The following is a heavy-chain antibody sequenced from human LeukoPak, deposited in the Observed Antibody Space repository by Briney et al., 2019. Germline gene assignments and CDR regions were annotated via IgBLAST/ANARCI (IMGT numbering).Heavy chain of an antibody. D-gene: IGHD3-22*01. Sequence: SETLSLTCTVSGGSISSGSYFWSWIRQPAGQGLEYIGRMYTSGSTNYNPSLKTRVTISVDTSKNQFSLKLSSVMAANTAVYYGARGYDGSGYCYRIWYFDLWGRDTLVTVSS. V-gene: IGHV4-61*02. CDR3: ARGYDGSGYCYRIWYFDL. CDR2: MYTSGST. CDR1: GGSISSGSYF. J-gene: IGHJ2*01.